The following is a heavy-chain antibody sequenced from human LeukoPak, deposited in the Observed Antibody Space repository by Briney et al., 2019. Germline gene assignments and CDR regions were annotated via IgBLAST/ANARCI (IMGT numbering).Heavy chain of an antibody. Sequence: GGSLRLSCAASGFTFSHYWMHWVRQAPGKGLEWVSGISGSGGSTYYADSVKGRFTISRDNAKNSLYLQMNSLRAEDTAVYYCAELGITMIGGVWGKGTTVTISS. CDR1: GFTFSHYW. CDR3: AELGITMIGGV. D-gene: IGHD3-10*02. V-gene: IGHV3-48*04. CDR2: ISGSGGST. J-gene: IGHJ6*04.